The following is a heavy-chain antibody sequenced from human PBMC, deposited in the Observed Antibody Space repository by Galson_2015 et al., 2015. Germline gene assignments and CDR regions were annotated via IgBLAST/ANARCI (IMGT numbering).Heavy chain of an antibody. CDR2: IKLTTDGGTT. J-gene: IGHJ4*02. V-gene: IGHV3-15*01. Sequence: SLRLSCAVSEFAFSKAWMHWVRQAPGKGLEWVSRIKLTTDGGTTDYAAPVKGRFTISRDDSKNTLYVQMNSLKSEDTAVYYCLTDWFGESYWGRGTLVSVSS. D-gene: IGHD3-10*01. CDR1: EFAFSKAW. CDR3: LTDWFGESY.